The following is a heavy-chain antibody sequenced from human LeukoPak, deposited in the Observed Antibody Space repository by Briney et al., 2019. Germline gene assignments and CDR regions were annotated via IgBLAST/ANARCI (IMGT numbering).Heavy chain of an antibody. CDR2: ISYDGSDK. J-gene: IGHJ4*02. Sequence: PGGSLRLSCAASGFTFSSCDMYWVRQVPGKGLEWVAFISYDGSDKYYADSVKGRFTISRDNSKNTLYLQMNSLRAEDTAVYYCARAEADLLSAPVIYYFDYWGQGTLVTVSS. V-gene: IGHV3-30*03. D-gene: IGHD2-21*01. CDR1: GFTFSSCD. CDR3: ARAEADLLSAPVIYYFDY.